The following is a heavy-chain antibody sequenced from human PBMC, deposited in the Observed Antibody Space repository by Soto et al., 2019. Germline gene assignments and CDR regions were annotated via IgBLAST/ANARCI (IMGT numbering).Heavy chain of an antibody. D-gene: IGHD4-4*01. CDR1: GGTFSSYA. V-gene: IGHV1-69*13. CDR3: ARDREMATVYDYYYYYGMDV. J-gene: IGHJ6*02. CDR2: IIPIFGTA. Sequence: ASVKVSCKASGGTFSSYAISWVRQAPGQGLEWMGGIIPIFGTANYAQKFQGRVTITADESTSTAYMELSSLRSEDTAVYYCARDREMATVYDYYYYYGMDVRGQGTTVTVSS.